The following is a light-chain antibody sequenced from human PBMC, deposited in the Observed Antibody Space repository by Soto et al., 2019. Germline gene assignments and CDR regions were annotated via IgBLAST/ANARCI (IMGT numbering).Light chain of an antibody. Sequence: DIQRTQSPSTLSSSVGDRVTITCRASQSISNRLAWYQQKPGKAPKVLSYDASSLESGVPSRFRGSGSGTDFTFTISSLKPEDIATYYCQQYNSYSWTFGQGTKVEI. V-gene: IGKV1-5*01. CDR1: QSISNR. CDR3: QQYNSYSWT. J-gene: IGKJ1*01. CDR2: DAS.